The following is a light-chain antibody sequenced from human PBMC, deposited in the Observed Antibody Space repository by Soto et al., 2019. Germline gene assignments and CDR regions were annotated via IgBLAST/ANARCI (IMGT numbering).Light chain of an antibody. J-gene: IGKJ4*01. Sequence: IQLTQSPSSLSASVAATATITGRASQSISTYLNWYQHKPGKAPILLIQAASTLLSGVPSRFSGSGSGTDFTFTISSLQPEDFATYYCQQHDSLPLTFGRGTKVDIK. CDR2: AAS. CDR3: QQHDSLPLT. CDR1: QSISTY. V-gene: IGKV1-39*01.